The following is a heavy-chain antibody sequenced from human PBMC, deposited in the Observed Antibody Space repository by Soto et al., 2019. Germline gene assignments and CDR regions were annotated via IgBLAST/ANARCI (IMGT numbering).Heavy chain of an antibody. CDR1: GYTFTSYG. CDR3: ARSDIVVATRPTFDY. Sequence: RASVKVSCKASGYTFTSYGISWVRQAPGQGLEWMGWISAYNGNTNYAQKLQGRVTMTTDTSTSTAYMELRSLRSDDTAVYYCARSDIVVATRPTFDYWGQGTLVTVYS. V-gene: IGHV1-18*04. CDR2: ISAYNGNT. D-gene: IGHD2-15*01. J-gene: IGHJ4*02.